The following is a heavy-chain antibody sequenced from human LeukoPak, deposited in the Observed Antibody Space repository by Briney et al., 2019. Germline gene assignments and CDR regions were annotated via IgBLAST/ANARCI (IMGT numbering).Heavy chain of an antibody. Sequence: SETLSLTCTVSGGSISSSSYYWGWIRQPPGTGLEWIGYIYYSGSTNYNPSLKSRVTISVDTSKNQFSLKLSSVTAADTAVYYCARDGDYDILTGYTRRYAFDIWGQGTMVTVSS. J-gene: IGHJ3*02. D-gene: IGHD3-9*01. V-gene: IGHV4-61*01. CDR1: GGSISSSSYY. CDR3: ARDGDYDILTGYTRRYAFDI. CDR2: IYYSGST.